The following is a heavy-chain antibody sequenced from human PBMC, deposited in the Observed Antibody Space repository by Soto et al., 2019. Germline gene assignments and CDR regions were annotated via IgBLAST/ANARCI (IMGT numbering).Heavy chain of an antibody. CDR1: GGTFSSYA. D-gene: IGHD1-26*01. Sequence: ASVKVSCKASGGTFSSYAISWVRQAPGQGLEWMGGIIPIFGTANYAQKFQGRVTITADESTSTAYMELSSLRSEDTAVYYCARNSGGGIYLVFHYYYVMDVWGQGTTVTVSS. V-gene: IGHV1-69*13. CDR3: ARNSGGGIYLVFHYYYVMDV. CDR2: IIPIFGTA. J-gene: IGHJ6*02.